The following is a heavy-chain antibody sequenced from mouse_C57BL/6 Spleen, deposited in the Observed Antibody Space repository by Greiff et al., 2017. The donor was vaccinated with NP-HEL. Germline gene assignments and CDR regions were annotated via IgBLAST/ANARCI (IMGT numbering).Heavy chain of an antibody. CDR1: GYTFTSYW. J-gene: IGHJ3*01. V-gene: IGHV1-55*01. CDR2: IYPGSGST. CDR3: ERKGNYYVYEAWCAY. D-gene: IGHD2-2*01. Sequence: QVQLQQPGAELVKPGASVKMSCKASGYTFTSYWITWVKQRPGQGLEWIGDIYPGSGSTNYNEKFKSKATLTVDTSSSTAYMQLSSLTSEDSAVYYCERKGNYYVYEAWCAYGGKGTLVTVSA.